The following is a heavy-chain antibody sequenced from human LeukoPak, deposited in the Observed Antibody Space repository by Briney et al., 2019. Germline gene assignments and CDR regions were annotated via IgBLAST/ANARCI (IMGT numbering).Heavy chain of an antibody. CDR1: GGSGSSYF. Sequence: SETLSLTCTVSGGSGSSYFWSWVRQAPEKGLEWIGYIYNSGNTNYNPSLKSRATISRDMSRNQFSLKVRSVTPADTAVYYCARVSGSGWYYFDHWGQGALVTVSS. D-gene: IGHD6-19*01. J-gene: IGHJ4*02. CDR2: IYNSGNT. V-gene: IGHV4-59*02. CDR3: ARVSGSGWYYFDH.